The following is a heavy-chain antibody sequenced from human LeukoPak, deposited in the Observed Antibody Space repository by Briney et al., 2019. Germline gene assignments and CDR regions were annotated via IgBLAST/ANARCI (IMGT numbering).Heavy chain of an antibody. CDR1: GFTFSSYG. J-gene: IGHJ6*03. Sequence: PGGSLRLSCAASGFTFSSYGMHWVRQALGKGLEWVAFIQYDGSNKYYADSVKGRFTISRDNSKNTLYLQMNSLRAEDTAVYYCAKGGSSGYSVYYYMDVWGKGTTVTISS. V-gene: IGHV3-30*02. CDR2: IQYDGSNK. D-gene: IGHD3-22*01. CDR3: AKGGSSGYSVYYYMDV.